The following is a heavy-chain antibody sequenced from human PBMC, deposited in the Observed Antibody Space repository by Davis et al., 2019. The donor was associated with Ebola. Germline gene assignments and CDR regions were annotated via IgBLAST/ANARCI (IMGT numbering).Heavy chain of an antibody. V-gene: IGHV5-51*01. CDR1: GYSFANCW. CDR2: IYPGDSDT. Sequence: PGGSLRLSCQASGYSFANCWIGWVRQMPGKGLEWMGTIYPGDSDTRYSPSFHGQVTISADKSINTAYLQWSRLKASDTAMYYCARRMAAAGPYYYYGMDFWGQGTTVTVSS. D-gene: IGHD6-13*01. CDR3: ARRMAAAGPYYYYGMDF. J-gene: IGHJ6*02.